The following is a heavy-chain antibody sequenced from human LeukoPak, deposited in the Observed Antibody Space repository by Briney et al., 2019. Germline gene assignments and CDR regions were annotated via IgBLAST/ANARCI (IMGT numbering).Heavy chain of an antibody. CDR3: ARRGPERIVATTYWYFDL. J-gene: IGHJ2*01. D-gene: IGHD5-12*01. CDR2: IYYSGST. CDR1: GGSISSYY. Sequence: SETLSLTCTVSGGSISSYYWSWIRQPPGKGLEWIGYIYYSGSTNYNPSLKSRVTISVDTSKNQFSLKLSSVTAADTAVYYCARRGPERIVATTYWYFDLWGRGTLVTVSS. V-gene: IGHV4-59*01.